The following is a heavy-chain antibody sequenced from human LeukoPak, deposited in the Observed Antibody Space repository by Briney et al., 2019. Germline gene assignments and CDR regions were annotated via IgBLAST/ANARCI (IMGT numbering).Heavy chain of an antibody. CDR3: ARDHPLDIVVVVAARKVRFDP. V-gene: IGHV1-18*01. CDR2: ISAYNGNT. D-gene: IGHD2-15*01. J-gene: IGHJ5*02. CDR1: GYTFTSYG. Sequence: ASVKVSCKASGYTFTSYGISWVRQAPGQGLEWMGWISAYNGNTNYAQKLQGRVTMTTDTSTSTAYMELRSLRSDDTAVYYCARDHPLDIVVVVAARKVRFDPWGQGTLVTVSS.